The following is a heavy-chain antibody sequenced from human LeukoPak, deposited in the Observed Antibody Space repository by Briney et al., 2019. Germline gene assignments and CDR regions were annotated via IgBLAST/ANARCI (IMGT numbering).Heavy chain of an antibody. CDR3: ARHEYSGSYYGLSWFDP. CDR2: INHSGST. J-gene: IGHJ5*02. V-gene: IGHV4-34*01. CDR1: GGSFSGYY. Sequence: PSETLSLTCVVYGGSFSGYYWSWIRQPPGKGLEWIGEINHSGSTNYNPSLKSRVTISVDTSKNQFSLKLSSVTAADTGVYYCARHEYSGSYYGLSWFDPWGQGTLVTVSS. D-gene: IGHD1-26*01.